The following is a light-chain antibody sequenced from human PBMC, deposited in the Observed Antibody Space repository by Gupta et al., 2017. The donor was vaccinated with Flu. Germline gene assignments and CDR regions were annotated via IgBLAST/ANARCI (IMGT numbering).Light chain of an antibody. CDR3: QVWDSDSDHHVI. V-gene: IGLV3-21*02. CDR2: DDS. Sequence: SYLLTQPPSVSVAPGQTARITCGGDNIATKSVHWSPQRPGQAPVLVIYDDSDRPSGIPERFSGFNSGNTATLTIARVETGDEADYYCQVWDSDSDHHVIFGGGTKLTVL. J-gene: IGLJ2*01. CDR1: NIATKS.